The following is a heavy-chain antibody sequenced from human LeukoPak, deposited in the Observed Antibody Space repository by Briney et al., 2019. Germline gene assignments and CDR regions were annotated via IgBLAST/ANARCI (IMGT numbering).Heavy chain of an antibody. D-gene: IGHD3-22*01. CDR3: AKDPLSGYYDSSGHPRRSYYYYGMDV. J-gene: IGHJ6*02. CDR1: GFTFSSYA. Sequence: GGSLRLSCAASGFTFSSYAMSWVRQAPGKGLEWVSAISGSGGSTYYADSVKGRFTISRDNSKNTLYLQMNSLRAEDTAVYYCAKDPLSGYYDSSGHPRRSYYYYGMDVWGQGTTVTVSS. CDR2: ISGSGGST. V-gene: IGHV3-23*01.